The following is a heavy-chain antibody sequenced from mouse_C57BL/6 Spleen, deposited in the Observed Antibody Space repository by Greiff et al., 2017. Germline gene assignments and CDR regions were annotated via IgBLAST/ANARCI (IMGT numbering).Heavy chain of an antibody. CDR3: ARLIYDGYGYFDV. D-gene: IGHD2-3*01. CDR1: GYAFTTYP. Sequence: VQLQQSGAELVKPGASVKMSCKASGYAFTTYPIEWMKQNHGKSLEWIGNFHPYNDDTKYNEKFKGKATLTVEKSSSTVYLELSRLTSDDSAVYYCARLIYDGYGYFDVWGTGTTVTVSS. J-gene: IGHJ1*03. V-gene: IGHV1-47*01. CDR2: FHPYNDDT.